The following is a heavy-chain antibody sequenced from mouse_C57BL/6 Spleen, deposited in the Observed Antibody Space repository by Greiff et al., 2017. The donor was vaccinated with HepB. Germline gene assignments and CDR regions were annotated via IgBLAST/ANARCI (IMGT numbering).Heavy chain of an antibody. D-gene: IGHD2-4*01. Sequence: QVQLKQPGAELVKPGASVKLSCKASGYTFTSYWMHWVKQRPGQGLEWIGMIHPNSGSTNYNEKFKSKATLTVDKSSSTAYMQLSSLTSEDSAVYYCARRSYYDYDGYAMDYWGQGTSVTVSS. CDR1: GYTFTSYW. CDR3: ARRSYYDYDGYAMDY. V-gene: IGHV1-64*01. CDR2: IHPNSGST. J-gene: IGHJ4*01.